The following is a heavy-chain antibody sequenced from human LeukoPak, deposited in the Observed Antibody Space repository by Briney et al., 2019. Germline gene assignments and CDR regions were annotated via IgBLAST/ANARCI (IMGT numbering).Heavy chain of an antibody. CDR3: AKDPKYWYFDL. Sequence: GGSLRLSCAASGSTFSTYGMNWVRQAPGKGLEWVSAVSGSGSTTYYARSVKGRFTVSRDNSKNTLYLQMNSLRAEDTAVYYCAKDPKYWYFDLWGRGTLVTVSS. CDR2: VSGSGSTT. CDR1: GSTFSTYG. J-gene: IGHJ2*01. V-gene: IGHV3-23*01.